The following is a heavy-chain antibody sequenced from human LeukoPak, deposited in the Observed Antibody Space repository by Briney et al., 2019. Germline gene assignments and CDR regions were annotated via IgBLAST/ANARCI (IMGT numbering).Heavy chain of an antibody. CDR1: GYTFTSYG. Sequence: GASVKVSCKASGYTFTSYGISWVRQAPGQGLEWMGIINPSGGSTSYAQKFQGRVTMTRDTSTSTVYMELSSLRSEDTAVYYCAREWGSGPFDYWGQGTLVTVSS. D-gene: IGHD6-19*01. V-gene: IGHV1-46*01. CDR2: INPSGGST. J-gene: IGHJ4*02. CDR3: AREWGSGPFDY.